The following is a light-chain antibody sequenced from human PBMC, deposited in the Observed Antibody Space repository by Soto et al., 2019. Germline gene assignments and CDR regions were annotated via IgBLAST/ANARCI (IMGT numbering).Light chain of an antibody. CDR3: QHYNNYPVT. CDR1: QSIGIW. Sequence: DIQMTQSPSTLSESVGDRVTITCRASQSIGIWLAWYQQKTGKAPKLLIYTASTLGSGVPSRFSGSGSGTEFTLTISSLQPDDFATYYCQHYNNYPVTFGQGTKLEIK. V-gene: IGKV1-5*03. J-gene: IGKJ2*01. CDR2: TAS.